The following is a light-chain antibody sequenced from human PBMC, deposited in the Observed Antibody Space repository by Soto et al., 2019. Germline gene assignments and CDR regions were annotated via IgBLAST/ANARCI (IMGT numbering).Light chain of an antibody. V-gene: IGKV3-11*01. CDR3: QQRSDWPST. CDR2: DAS. CDR1: QSVGSY. J-gene: IGKJ4*02. Sequence: EIVLTQSPATLSLSPGARATLSCRASQSVGSYLGWYQQSPGKAPRLLIYDASNRATGIPARFSGSGSGTDFTLTISSLEPEDVAVYYCQQRSDWPSTFGGGTKVEIK.